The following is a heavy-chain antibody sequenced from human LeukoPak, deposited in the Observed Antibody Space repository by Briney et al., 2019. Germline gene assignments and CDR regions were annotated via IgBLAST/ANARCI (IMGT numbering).Heavy chain of an antibody. V-gene: IGHV4-39*01. J-gene: IGHJ5*02. CDR3: ASSQYPIAAADNWFDP. D-gene: IGHD6-13*01. CDR1: GVSISSSTYY. CDR2: IYYSGTT. Sequence: KPSETLSLTCTVSGVSISSSTYYWGWIRQPPGKGLEWIGSIYYSGTTYYTPSLESRVSISLDTSKNLFSLNLRSVTAADTAVYYCASSQYPIAAADNWFDPWGQGTLVTVSP.